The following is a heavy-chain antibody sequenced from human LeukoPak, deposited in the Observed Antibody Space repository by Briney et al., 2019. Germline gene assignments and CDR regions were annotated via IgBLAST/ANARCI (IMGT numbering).Heavy chain of an antibody. Sequence: GGSLRLSCAASGFTVSSNYMSWVRQGPGKGLEWVSVIYSGGSTYYADSVKGRFTISRDNSKNTLYLQMNSLRAEDTAVYYCARISGASYYYGMDVWGQGTTVTVSS. CDR1: GFTVSSNY. CDR3: ARISGASYYYGMDV. D-gene: IGHD2-15*01. J-gene: IGHJ6*02. CDR2: IYSGGST. V-gene: IGHV3-53*01.